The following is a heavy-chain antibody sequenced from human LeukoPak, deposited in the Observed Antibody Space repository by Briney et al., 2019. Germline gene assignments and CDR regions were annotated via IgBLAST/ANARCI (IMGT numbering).Heavy chain of an antibody. CDR3: ATYSSLNRREFQF. CDR2: IKSDGSST. CDR1: GFTFSDYW. Sequence: GGSLRLSCAASGFTFSDYWMHWVRQAPGKGLVWVSRIKSDGSSTSYADSVKGRFTITRDSAKNTLYLQMNSLRAEDTAVYYCATYSSLNRREFQFWGQGTLLTVSS. V-gene: IGHV3-74*01. J-gene: IGHJ1*01. D-gene: IGHD3-22*01.